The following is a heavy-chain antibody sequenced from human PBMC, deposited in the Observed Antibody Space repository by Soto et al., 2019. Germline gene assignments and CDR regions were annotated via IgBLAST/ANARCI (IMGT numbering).Heavy chain of an antibody. V-gene: IGHV4-59*01. CDR3: ARGEDAFCYYGLDV. J-gene: IGHJ6*02. CDR2: IYDTGISGSTPST. Sequence: PSGTLYRTCTVSGGSITSSYWGWVRRPPGKGLEWIAYIYDTGISGSTPSTSYNPSLKSRVTMSVDTSKSQFSLKLTSVTAADTAVYYCARGEDAFCYYGLDVWGQGITVTVSS. CDR1: GGSITSSY.